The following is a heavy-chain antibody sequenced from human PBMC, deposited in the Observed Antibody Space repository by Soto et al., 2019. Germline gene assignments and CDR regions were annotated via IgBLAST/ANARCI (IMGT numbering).Heavy chain of an antibody. D-gene: IGHD3-10*01. CDR2: IIPIFGTA. Sequence: QVQLVQSGAEVKKPGSSVKVSCKASGGTFSSYAISWVRQAPGQGLEWMGGIIPIFGTANYAQKFQGRVTITADKYTSTDYMELSSLRSEDTAVYYCASRNGSGSYYYYYGMDVWGQGTTVTVSS. J-gene: IGHJ6*02. CDR3: ASRNGSGSYYYYYGMDV. V-gene: IGHV1-69*06. CDR1: GGTFSSYA.